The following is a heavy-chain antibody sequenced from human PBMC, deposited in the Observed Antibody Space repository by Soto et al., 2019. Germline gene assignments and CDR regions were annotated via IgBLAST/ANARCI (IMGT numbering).Heavy chain of an antibody. J-gene: IGHJ6*02. CDR1: GGSISGYY. Sequence: SETLSLTCTVSGGSISGYYWSWIRQPPGKGLEWIGYMYNNGSTVYNPSFKSRVTISVDTSKNQFSLKLNSVTAADTAVYYCARDLWGYCGTDCYPLDVWGQGTTVTGSS. CDR3: ARDLWGYCGTDCYPLDV. D-gene: IGHD2-21*02. CDR2: MYNNGST. V-gene: IGHV4-59*01.